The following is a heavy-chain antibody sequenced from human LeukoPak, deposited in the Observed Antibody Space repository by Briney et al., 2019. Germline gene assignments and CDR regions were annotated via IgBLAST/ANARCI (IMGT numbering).Heavy chain of an antibody. Sequence: PGGSLRLSCAASGFTFSSYGMHWVRQAPGKGLEWVANINQDGSEKYYVDSVKGRFTISRDNAKSSLYLQMNSLRAEDTAVYYCARARYCSSTSCFDDYWGQGSLVTVSS. CDR1: GFTFSSYG. D-gene: IGHD2-2*01. V-gene: IGHV3-7*04. CDR2: INQDGSEK. CDR3: ARARYCSSTSCFDDY. J-gene: IGHJ4*02.